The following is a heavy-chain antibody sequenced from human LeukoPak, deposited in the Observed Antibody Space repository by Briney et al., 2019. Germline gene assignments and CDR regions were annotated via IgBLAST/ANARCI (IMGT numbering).Heavy chain of an antibody. D-gene: IGHD1-1*01. V-gene: IGHV3-30*02. J-gene: IGHJ4*02. CDR1: GFTFSSYG. CDR3: ARDGYNWNDANFDY. CDR2: IRYDGSNK. Sequence: PGGSLRLSCAASGFTFSSYGMHWVRQAPGKGLEWVAFIRYDGSNKYYADSVKGRFTISRDNSKNTLYLQMNSLRAEDTAVYYCARDGYNWNDANFDYWGQGTLVTVSS.